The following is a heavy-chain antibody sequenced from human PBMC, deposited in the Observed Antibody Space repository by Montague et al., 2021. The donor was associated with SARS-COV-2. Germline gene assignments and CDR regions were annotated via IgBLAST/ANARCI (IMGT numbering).Heavy chain of an antibody. Sequence: SETLSLTCTVSGGSINSYYLTWIRQPPGKGLEWIGYIYNRGTAKYNPSLKSRVTVSLDTSKDQFSLRLNSVTAADTAVYYCARADLGPAPTAFDIWGPGTMVTVSS. J-gene: IGHJ3*02. CDR2: IYNRGTA. CDR3: ARADLGPAPTAFDI. V-gene: IGHV4-59*01. D-gene: IGHD3-16*01. CDR1: GGSINSYY.